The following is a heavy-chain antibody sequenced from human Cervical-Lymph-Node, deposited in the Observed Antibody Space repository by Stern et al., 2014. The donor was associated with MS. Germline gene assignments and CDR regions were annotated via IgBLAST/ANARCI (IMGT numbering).Heavy chain of an antibody. V-gene: IGHV1-46*01. CDR3: AREVAGHRLGMMDV. Sequence: QVQLVQSVAEVKKPGASVKVSCKASGYTFTNNYMHWVRQAAGQGLEWMGIINPSGGSTSYAQKFQGRVTMTRDTSTSTVYMELSSLRSEDTAVYYCAREVAGHRLGMMDVWGQGTTVTVSS. CDR2: INPSGGST. J-gene: IGHJ6*02. CDR1: GYTFTNNY. D-gene: IGHD6-19*01.